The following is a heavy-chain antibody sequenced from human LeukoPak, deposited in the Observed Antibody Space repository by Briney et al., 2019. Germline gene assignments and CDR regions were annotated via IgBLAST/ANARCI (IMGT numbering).Heavy chain of an antibody. CDR3: ARGRPRYQLLWTGQSNWFDP. CDR1: GVSFSGYY. V-gene: IGHV4-34*01. Sequence: SETLSLTCAVYGVSFSGYYWSWIRQPPGKGLEWIGEINHSGSTNYNPSLKSRVTISVDTSKNQFSLKLSSVTAADTAVYYCARGRPRYQLLWTGQSNWFDPWGQGTLVTVSS. D-gene: IGHD2-2*01. J-gene: IGHJ5*02. CDR2: INHSGST.